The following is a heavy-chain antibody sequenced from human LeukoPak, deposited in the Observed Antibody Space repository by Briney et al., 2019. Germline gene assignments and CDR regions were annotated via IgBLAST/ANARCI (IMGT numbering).Heavy chain of an antibody. V-gene: IGHV4-59*01. CDR1: GGSISSYF. CDR2: ISSSGST. D-gene: IGHD3-22*01. Sequence: SETLSLTCTVSGGSISSYFWNWIRQPPGKGLEWIGYISSSGSTNSNPSLKNRVTISVDTSKNQFSLNLNSVTAADTAVYYCARGGMSTYYDSGGFYSYWGQGTLVTVSS. CDR3: ARGGMSTYYDSGGFYSY. J-gene: IGHJ4*02.